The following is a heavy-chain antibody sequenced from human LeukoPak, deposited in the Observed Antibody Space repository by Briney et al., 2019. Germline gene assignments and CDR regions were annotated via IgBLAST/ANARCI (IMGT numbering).Heavy chain of an antibody. Sequence: ASVKVSCKASGYTLMRYYMYWVRQAPRQGLEWMGIINPSGGSTTHAQKFQGRVAMTTDTSTSTVYMELSGLTSEDTAVYYCARVHDYGDLRYLDYWGQGTLVTVSS. D-gene: IGHD4-17*01. CDR3: ARVHDYGDLRYLDY. J-gene: IGHJ4*02. V-gene: IGHV1-46*01. CDR2: INPSGGST. CDR1: GYTLMRYY.